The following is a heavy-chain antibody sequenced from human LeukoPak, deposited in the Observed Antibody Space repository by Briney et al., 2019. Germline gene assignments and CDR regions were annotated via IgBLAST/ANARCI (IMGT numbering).Heavy chain of an antibody. CDR2: INSDGSTT. Sequence: GGSLRLSCAASGFTFSSYWMHWVRQAPGKGLVWVSRINSDGSTTSYADSVKGRFTISRDNAKNTLYLQMNSLRAEDTAVYYCARDGDYDPFDPWGQGTLVTVSS. CDR1: GFTFSSYW. V-gene: IGHV3-74*01. D-gene: IGHD4-17*01. CDR3: ARDGDYDPFDP. J-gene: IGHJ5*02.